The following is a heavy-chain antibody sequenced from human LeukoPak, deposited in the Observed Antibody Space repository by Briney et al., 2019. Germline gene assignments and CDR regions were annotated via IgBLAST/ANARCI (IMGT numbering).Heavy chain of an antibody. Sequence: GGTLRLSCTTSGFTFGTHTMHWFRQAPGKGLQWMGFIRSSGTTQYAASVKGRFTISRDESKSIAYLQMNSLKTEDTAVYYCTRDRFYVWFDPWGQGTLVTVSS. J-gene: IGHJ5*02. V-gene: IGHV3-49*03. D-gene: IGHD3-16*01. CDR2: IRSSGTT. CDR1: GFTFGTHT. CDR3: TRDRFYVWFDP.